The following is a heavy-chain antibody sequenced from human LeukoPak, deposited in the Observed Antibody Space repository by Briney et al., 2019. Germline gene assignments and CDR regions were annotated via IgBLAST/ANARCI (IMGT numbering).Heavy chain of an antibody. CDR3: ARDPRATGGDYYYYYGTDV. J-gene: IGHJ6*02. CDR1: GFTFSSYW. D-gene: IGHD1-26*01. V-gene: IGHV3-74*01. Sequence: GGSLRLSCAASGFTFSSYWMHWVRQAPGKGLVWVSRINSDGSSTSYADSVKGRFTISRDNAKNTLYLQMNSLRAEDTAVYYCARDPRATGGDYYYYYGTDVWGQGTTVTVSS. CDR2: INSDGSST.